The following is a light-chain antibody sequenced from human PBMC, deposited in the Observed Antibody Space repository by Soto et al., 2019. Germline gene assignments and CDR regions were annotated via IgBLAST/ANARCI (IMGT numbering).Light chain of an antibody. CDR2: EAT. CDR3: ISYKTDDTFV. J-gene: IGLJ1*01. V-gene: IGLV2-14*01. CDR1: RSDIGASNS. Sequence: QSALTQPPSASGSPGQSITISCAGTRSDIGASNSVSWYQHLPGRSPTLIIYEATNRPSGVSERFSGSKAGDTASLTISGLQADDESEYFCISYKTDDTFVFGGGTKVTVL.